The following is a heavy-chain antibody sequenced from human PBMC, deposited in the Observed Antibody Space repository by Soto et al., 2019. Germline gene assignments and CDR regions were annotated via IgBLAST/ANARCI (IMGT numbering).Heavy chain of an antibody. J-gene: IGHJ4*02. CDR2: IWYDGSNK. Sequence: GGSLRLSCAASGFTFSSYGMHWVRQAPGKGLEWVAVIWYDGSNKYYADSVKGRFTISRDNSKNTLYLQMNSLRAEDTAVYYCARDSAPTVTNYYFDYWGQGTLVTVSS. CDR3: ARDSAPTVTNYYFDY. V-gene: IGHV3-33*01. D-gene: IGHD4-4*01. CDR1: GFTFSSYG.